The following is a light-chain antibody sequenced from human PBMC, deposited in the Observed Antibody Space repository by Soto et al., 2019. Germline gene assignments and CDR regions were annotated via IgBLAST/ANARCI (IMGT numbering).Light chain of an antibody. Sequence: DIEMTQSPSAVSASVGDRVTITCRASQSINNWFAWYQQKPGKAPKFLIYDASNLESGVPSRSSGSASGTESTLTISSLQPDEFATYSCQHYPLYSASFGPGTRWIS. V-gene: IGKV1-5*01. J-gene: IGKJ3*01. CDR2: DAS. CDR3: QHYPLYSAS. CDR1: QSINNW.